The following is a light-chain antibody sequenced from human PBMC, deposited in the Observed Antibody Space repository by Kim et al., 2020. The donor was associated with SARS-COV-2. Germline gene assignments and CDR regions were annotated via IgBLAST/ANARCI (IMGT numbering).Light chain of an antibody. CDR3: QEYSYWPPIT. CDR2: GAS. J-gene: IGKJ5*01. CDR1: QSVSSS. V-gene: IGKV3D-15*01. Sequence: EIVMTQSPATLSVSPGERAILSCRASQSVSSSLAWYQQKPGQAPRLLIYGASTRATGIPARFSGSGSGTEFTLTISSLQSEDFAVYYCQEYSYWPPITFDQGTRLEIK.